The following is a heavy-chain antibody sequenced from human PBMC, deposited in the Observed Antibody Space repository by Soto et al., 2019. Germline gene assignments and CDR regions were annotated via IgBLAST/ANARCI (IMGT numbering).Heavy chain of an antibody. CDR2: ISGSGGST. J-gene: IGHJ4*02. Sequence: EVQLLESGGGLVQPGGSLRLSCAASGFTFSSYAMSWVRQAPGKGLEWVSAISGSGGSTYYADSVKGRFTISRDNSKNTLYRQMNSLRAEDTAVYYCAKDGTVNSDFDYWCQGTLVTVSS. CDR3: AKDGTVNSDFDY. D-gene: IGHD4-17*01. V-gene: IGHV3-23*01. CDR1: GFTFSSYA.